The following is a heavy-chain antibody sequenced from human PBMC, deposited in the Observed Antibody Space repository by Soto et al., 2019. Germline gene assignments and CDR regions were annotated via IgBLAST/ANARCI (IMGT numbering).Heavy chain of an antibody. V-gene: IGHV1-69*12. Sequence: QVQLVQSGAEVKKPGSSVKVSCKASGGTFSSYAISWVRQAPGQGLEWMGGIIPIFGTANYAQKFQGRVTXIAXEXMSTAYMELSSLRSEDTAVYYCARRLVKVAGWVFDYWGQGTLVTVSS. CDR1: GGTFSSYA. D-gene: IGHD6-19*01. CDR3: ARRLVKVAGWVFDY. J-gene: IGHJ4*02. CDR2: IIPIFGTA.